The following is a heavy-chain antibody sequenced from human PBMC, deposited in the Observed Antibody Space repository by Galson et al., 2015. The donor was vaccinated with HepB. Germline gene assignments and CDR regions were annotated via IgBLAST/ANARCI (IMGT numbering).Heavy chain of an antibody. CDR2: INAGNSNT. V-gene: IGHV1-3*01. CDR3: AREYDFSGYQFDP. Sequence: QSGAEVKKPGESLKVSCKASGFIFETYAIQWVRQAPGQTLGWMGWINAGNSNTKYSQKFQGRVSITRDTSASIAYMELNSLTSEDTAMYYCAREYDFSGYQFDPWGQGTLVIVSS. CDR1: GFIFETYA. D-gene: IGHD3-22*01. J-gene: IGHJ5*02.